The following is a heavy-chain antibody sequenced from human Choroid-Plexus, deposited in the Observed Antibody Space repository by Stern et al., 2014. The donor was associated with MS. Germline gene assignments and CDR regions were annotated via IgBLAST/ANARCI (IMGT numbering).Heavy chain of an antibody. D-gene: IGHD2/OR15-2a*01. CDR1: GFTFGSCA. CDR3: AKDRQYLTYFFDH. V-gene: IGHV3-30*18. Sequence: VQLVESGGGVVQPGRPLRLSCVASGFTFGSCAMHWDRQAPGTGLGWVGGVSYDGSNKYYADSVKGRFTISRDNSQNTLYMQMSSLRPEDTAVYYCAKDRQYLTYFFDHWGQGSLVTVSS. J-gene: IGHJ5*02. CDR2: VSYDGSNK.